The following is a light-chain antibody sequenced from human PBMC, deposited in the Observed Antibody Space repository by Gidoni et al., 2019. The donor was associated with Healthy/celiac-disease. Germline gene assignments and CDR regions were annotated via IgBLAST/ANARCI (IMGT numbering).Light chain of an antibody. J-gene: IGKJ1*01. CDR2: LGS. V-gene: IGKV2-28*01. CDR3: MQALQTPLT. Sequence: VMTQSPLSLPVTPGEPASISCRSSQSLLHSNGYNYLDWYLQKPGQSPQLLIYLGSNRASGVPDRFSGSGSGTDFTLKISRVEAEDVGVYYCMQALQTPLTFGQGTKVEIK. CDR1: QSLLHSNGYNY.